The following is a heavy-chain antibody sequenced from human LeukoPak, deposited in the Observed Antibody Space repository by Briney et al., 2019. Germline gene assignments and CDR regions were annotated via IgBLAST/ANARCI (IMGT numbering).Heavy chain of an antibody. CDR3: ARGGNYYDYYYGMDV. V-gene: IGHV3-30-3*01. J-gene: IGHJ6*02. Sequence: PGGSLRLSCAASGFTFTRYAMHWVRQAPGKGLEWVAVISYDGNNKYYADSVKGRFTISRDNSKNTLYMQMNGLRAEDTAVYYCARGGNYYDYYYGMDVWGQGTTVTVSS. CDR1: GFTFTRYA. D-gene: IGHD1-7*01. CDR2: ISYDGNNK.